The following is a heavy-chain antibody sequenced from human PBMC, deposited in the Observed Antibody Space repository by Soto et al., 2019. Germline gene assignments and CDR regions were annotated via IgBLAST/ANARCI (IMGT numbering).Heavy chain of an antibody. V-gene: IGHV4-4*02. J-gene: IGHJ4*02. Sequence: QVQLQESGPGLVKPSGTLSLTCAVSGGSISSSNWWSWVRQPPGKGLEWIGEIYHSGSTNYNPSLKSRVTISVDTSKNQFSLKLSSVTAADTAVYYCARTYYYDSSGSRYFDYWGQGTLVTVSS. CDR3: ARTYYYDSSGSRYFDY. D-gene: IGHD3-22*01. CDR2: IYHSGST. CDR1: GGSISSSNW.